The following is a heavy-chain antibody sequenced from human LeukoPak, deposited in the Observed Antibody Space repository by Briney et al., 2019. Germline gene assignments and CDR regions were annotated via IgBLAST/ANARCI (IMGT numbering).Heavy chain of an antibody. Sequence: GGSLRLSCAASGFTFSNYWMHWIRQVPGKGLVWFSHIKTDGSATNYADSVKGRFTISRDNARNTLYLQMNSLRAEDTAVYYCVSGSLQSGYNFDYWGQGALVTVSS. V-gene: IGHV3-74*01. D-gene: IGHD3-3*01. J-gene: IGHJ4*02. CDR3: VSGSLQSGYNFDY. CDR2: IKTDGSAT. CDR1: GFTFSNYW.